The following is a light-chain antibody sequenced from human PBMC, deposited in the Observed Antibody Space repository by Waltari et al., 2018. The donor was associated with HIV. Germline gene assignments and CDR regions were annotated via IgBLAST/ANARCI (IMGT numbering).Light chain of an antibody. CDR3: AAWDARLNEYL. V-gene: IGLV1-44*01. J-gene: IGLJ1*01. CDR2: GDN. Sequence: QSVLTQPHSASGIPGQRVIISCSGSNSNVGSDVVTWYQQLPGTAPKLLIYGDNERPAGVPDRFSGSKSGASASLAISDLQSEDEAEYYCAAWDARLNEYLFGTGTKVTVL. CDR1: NSNVGSDV.